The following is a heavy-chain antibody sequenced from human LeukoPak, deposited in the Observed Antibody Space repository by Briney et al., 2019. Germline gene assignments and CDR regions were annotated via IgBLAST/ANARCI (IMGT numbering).Heavy chain of an antibody. CDR2: ISYTGTYI. Sequence: PGGSLRLSCAASAFSLNAYNMNWVRQAPGKGLEWVSSISYTGTYIYYADSVKGRFTISRDNAQNSLYLQMNSLRGEDTAVYYCARDGQGLHYWGQGALVTVSS. V-gene: IGHV3-21*01. D-gene: IGHD4-11*01. CDR1: AFSLNAYN. CDR3: ARDGQGLHY. J-gene: IGHJ4*02.